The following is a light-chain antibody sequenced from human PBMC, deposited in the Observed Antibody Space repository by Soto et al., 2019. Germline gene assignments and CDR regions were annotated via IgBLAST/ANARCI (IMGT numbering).Light chain of an antibody. CDR2: AAS. V-gene: IGKV1-39*01. CDR3: QQSYSTPWT. CDR1: QSIGSY. J-gene: IGKJ1*01. Sequence: ENQVTQSPSSLSASVGDRVSITCRASQSIGSYLNWYQHKPGIPPRLLIYAASNLQSGVPSRFSGSGSGTDFTLTISSLQPEDFATYYCQQSYSTPWTFGQGTKVEIK.